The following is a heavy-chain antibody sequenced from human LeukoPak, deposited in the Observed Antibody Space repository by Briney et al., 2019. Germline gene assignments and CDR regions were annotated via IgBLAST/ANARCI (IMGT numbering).Heavy chain of an antibody. Sequence: PSETLSLTCAVYGGSFSGYYWSWIRQPPGKGLEWIGEINHSGSTNYNPSLKSRVTISVDTSKNQFSLKLSSVTAADTAVYYCARRKLLSRGYFDLWGRGTLVTVSS. V-gene: IGHV4-34*01. CDR3: ARRKLLSRGYFDL. D-gene: IGHD1-26*01. CDR2: INHSGST. J-gene: IGHJ2*01. CDR1: GGSFSGYY.